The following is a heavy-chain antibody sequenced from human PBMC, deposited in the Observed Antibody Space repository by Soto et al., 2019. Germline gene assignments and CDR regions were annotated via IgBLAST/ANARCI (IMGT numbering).Heavy chain of an antibody. J-gene: IGHJ6*02. CDR1: GFTFSSYG. CDR2: VWYDGSNK. D-gene: IGHD6-13*01. Sequence: QVQLVESGGGVVQPGRSLRLSCAASGFTFSSYGMHWVRQAPGKGLEWVAVVWYDGSNKYYADSVKGRFTISRDNSKNTQYLHMNTVTAEDTDVCYCARDMSNSLGPQDHYYYYYRMDVWGQGSTVNVSS. V-gene: IGHV3-33*01. CDR3: ARDMSNSLGPQDHYYYYYRMDV.